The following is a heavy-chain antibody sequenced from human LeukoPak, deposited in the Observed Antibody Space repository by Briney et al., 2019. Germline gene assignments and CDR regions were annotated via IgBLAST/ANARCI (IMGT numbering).Heavy chain of an antibody. CDR1: GFTFSSYG. CDR3: AKGVSRGVDPTGLEY. D-gene: IGHD1-1*01. V-gene: IGHV3-30*18. CDR2: ISYDGSDR. Sequence: GGSLRLSCVASGFTFSSYGMHWVRQAPGKGPEWVAVISYDGSDRYYANFVKGRFTISRDNSKNTLFLQTNSMRPEGTAVYYCAKGVSRGVDPTGLEYWGQGTLVTVSS. J-gene: IGHJ4*02.